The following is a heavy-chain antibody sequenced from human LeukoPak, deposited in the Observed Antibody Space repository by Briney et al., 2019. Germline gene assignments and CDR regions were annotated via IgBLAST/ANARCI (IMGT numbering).Heavy chain of an antibody. D-gene: IGHD2-2*01. CDR2: IYYSGST. Sequence: SETLSLTCTVSGGSISSSTYSWGWIRQPPGKGLEWIGTIYYSGSTYYNPSLKSRVSISVDTSKNQFSLKLSSVTAADTAVYYCARGRGNPPRYCSSTSCPYYYYGMDVWGQGTTVTVSS. CDR3: ARGRGNPPRYCSSTSCPYYYYGMDV. CDR1: GGSISSSTYS. J-gene: IGHJ6*02. V-gene: IGHV4-39*07.